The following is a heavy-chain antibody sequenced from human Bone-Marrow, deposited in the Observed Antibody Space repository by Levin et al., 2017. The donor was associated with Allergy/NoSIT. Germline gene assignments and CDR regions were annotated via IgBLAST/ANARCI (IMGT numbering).Heavy chain of an antibody. CDR3: VRFEGNFDY. J-gene: IGHJ4*02. CDR2: ISSIFGIA. Sequence: KISCKASGDTFSNYDINWVRQAPGQGLEWLGRISSIFGIATYAQKFQDRVTITADKSTSTVYMEMSGLRYEDTAVYFCVRFEGNFDYWGRGTLVTVSS. CDR1: GDTFSNYD. D-gene: IGHD3-10*01. V-gene: IGHV1-69*04.